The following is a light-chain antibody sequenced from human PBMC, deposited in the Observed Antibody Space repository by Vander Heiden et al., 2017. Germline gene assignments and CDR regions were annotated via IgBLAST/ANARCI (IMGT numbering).Light chain of an antibody. CDR1: CSDVVSYNF. Sequence: SALTQPASGCGCPGQAIIISCIGPCSDVVSYNFVSWFQQHPAKALRLLIHDASFRPAGVSSLFSGSKSATTTSLTISGHQAEDDADYYCSAHTSDNTMVFGMGTKLTVL. CDR3: SAHTSDNTMV. CDR2: DAS. J-gene: IGLJ1*01. V-gene: IGLV2-14*01.